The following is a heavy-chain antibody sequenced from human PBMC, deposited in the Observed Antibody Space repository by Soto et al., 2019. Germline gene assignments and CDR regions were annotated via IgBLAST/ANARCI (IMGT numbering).Heavy chain of an antibody. CDR1: GFTFSSYW. CDR3: ARDDSSGYQAYFDY. D-gene: IGHD3-22*01. V-gene: IGHV3-7*01. Sequence: GGSLRLSCAASGFTFSSYWMSWVRQAPGKGLEWVANIKQDGSEKYYVDSVKGRFTISRDNAKNSLYLQMNSLRAEDTAVYYSARDDSSGYQAYFDYWGQGTLVTVYS. CDR2: IKQDGSEK. J-gene: IGHJ4*02.